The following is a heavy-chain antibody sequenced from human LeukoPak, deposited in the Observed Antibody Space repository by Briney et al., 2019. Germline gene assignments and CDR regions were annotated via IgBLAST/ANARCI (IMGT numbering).Heavy chain of an antibody. CDR3: ARDNSGSYHSPDY. CDR1: GFTFSSYG. J-gene: IGHJ4*02. CDR2: IWYDGSNK. V-gene: IGHV3-33*01. Sequence: PGGSLRLSCVVSGFTFSSYGMHWVRQAPGKGLERVAVIWYDGSNKYYADSVKGRFTISRDNSKNTLYLQMNSLRAEDTAVYYCARDNSGSYHSPDYWGQGTLVTVSS. D-gene: IGHD1-26*01.